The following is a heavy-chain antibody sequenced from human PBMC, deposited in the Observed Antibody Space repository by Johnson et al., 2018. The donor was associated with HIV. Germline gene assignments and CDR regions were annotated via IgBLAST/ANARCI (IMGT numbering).Heavy chain of an antibody. CDR2: ISYDGSNK. CDR1: GFTFSSYA. CDR3: AKEGDNYGGNWEAFDI. V-gene: IGHV3-30*04. D-gene: IGHD4-23*01. J-gene: IGHJ3*02. Sequence: QVQLVESVGGVVQPGRSLRLSCAASGFTFSSYAMHWVRQAPGKGLEWVAVISYDGSNKYYADSVKGRFTISRDNSKNTLYLQMNSLRAEDTAVYYCAKEGDNYGGNWEAFDIWGQGTMVTVSS.